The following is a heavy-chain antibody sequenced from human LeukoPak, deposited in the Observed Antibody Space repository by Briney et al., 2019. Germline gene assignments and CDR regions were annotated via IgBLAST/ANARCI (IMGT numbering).Heavy chain of an antibody. J-gene: IGHJ6*02. CDR1: GFTFSSYW. V-gene: IGHV3-23*01. D-gene: IGHD4-17*01. CDR2: ISDSGGNT. CDR3: ARIAYGDYASGMDV. Sequence: GGSLRLSCAASGFTFSSYWMHWVRQAPGKGLEWVSVISDSGGNTYYADSVKGRFTISRDNSKKTLCLQMNSLRADDTAVYYCARIAYGDYASGMDVWGQGTTVTVS.